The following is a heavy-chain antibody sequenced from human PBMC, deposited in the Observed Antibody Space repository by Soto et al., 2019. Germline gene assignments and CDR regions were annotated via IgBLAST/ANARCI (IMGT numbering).Heavy chain of an antibody. CDR2: INHSGST. CDR1: GGSFSGYY. J-gene: IGHJ5*02. CDR3: AGSIAVAGNNWFDP. V-gene: IGHV4-34*01. D-gene: IGHD6-19*01. Sequence: LETLSLTCAVYGGSFSGYYWSWIRQPPGKGLEWIGEINHSGSTNYNPSLKSRVTISVDTSKNQFSLKLSSVTAADTAVYYCAGSIAVAGNNWFDPWGQGTLVTVSS.